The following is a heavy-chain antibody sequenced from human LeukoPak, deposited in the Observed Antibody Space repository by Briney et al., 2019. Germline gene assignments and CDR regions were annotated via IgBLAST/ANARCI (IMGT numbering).Heavy chain of an antibody. CDR3: ARFDWPRDAFDI. CDR2: IYYSGST. D-gene: IGHD3-9*01. J-gene: IGHJ3*02. V-gene: IGHV4-59*01. Sequence: PSETLSLTCTVSGASISNYYWSWIRQPPGKGLEWIGYIYYSGSTNYNPSLKSRVTISVDTSKNQFSLKLSSVTAADTAVYYCARFDWPRDAFDIWGQGTMVTVSS. CDR1: GASISNYY.